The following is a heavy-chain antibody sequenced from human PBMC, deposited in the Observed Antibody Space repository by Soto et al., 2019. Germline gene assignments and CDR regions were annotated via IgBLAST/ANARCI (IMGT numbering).Heavy chain of an antibody. CDR1: GGSISSDY. V-gene: IGHV4-59*01. Sequence: SSETLSLTCTVSGGSISSDYWSLIRQSTGKGLEWLGYIYSRGNTTYDPSLQSRVTISGDTSKTQFSLNLSSVTAADTAVYYCARGRSRDGYNSGNSDLDIWGQGTFVTVSS. CDR3: ARGRSRDGYNSGNSDLDI. J-gene: IGHJ3*02. CDR2: IYSRGNT. D-gene: IGHD5-12*01.